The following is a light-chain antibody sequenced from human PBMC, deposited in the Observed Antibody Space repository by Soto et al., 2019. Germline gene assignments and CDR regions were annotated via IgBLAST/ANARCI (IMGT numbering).Light chain of an antibody. CDR3: QVYGTSSKT. V-gene: IGKV3-20*01. CDR1: QSLGSD. J-gene: IGKJ1*01. Sequence: EIVMTQSPGTLSLSPGDRATLSCRASQSLGSDLAWYQQKPGQAPRLLIYGTSSRATGIPDRFSGSGSGTDFTLTISRLEPEDFAVYFCQVYGTSSKTFGQGTKVDI. CDR2: GTS.